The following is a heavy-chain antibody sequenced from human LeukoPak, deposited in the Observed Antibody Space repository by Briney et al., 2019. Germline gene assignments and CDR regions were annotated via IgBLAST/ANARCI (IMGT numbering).Heavy chain of an antibody. D-gene: IGHD3-10*01. J-gene: IGHJ4*02. V-gene: IGHV1-18*01. Sequence: ASVKVSCKASGYTFTSYGISWVRQAPGQGLEWMGWISAYNGNTNYAQKLQGRVTMTTDTSTSTAYMELSSLRSEDTAVYYCARRKSYYGSGSYYLAYWGQGTLVTVSS. CDR2: ISAYNGNT. CDR3: ARRKSYYGSGSYYLAY. CDR1: GYTFTSYG.